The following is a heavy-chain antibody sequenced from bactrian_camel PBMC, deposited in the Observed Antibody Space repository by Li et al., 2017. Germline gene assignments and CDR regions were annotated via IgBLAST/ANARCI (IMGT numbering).Heavy chain of an antibody. CDR1: GLAFEDYA. J-gene: IGHJ4*01. CDR3: TVDHEGGCMAAIQALGSMVWALQNY. V-gene: IGHV3S61*01. CDR2: IYSGSGST. Sequence: HVQLVESGGGLVQAGGSLRLSCTASGLAFEDYAMGWFRQAPGKEREGVAAIYSGSGSTFYADSVKGRFAISQDNVNNTWYLQMDSLKPEDTGMYYCTVDHEGGCMAAIQALGSMVWALQNYRGQGTQVTVS. D-gene: IGHD3*01.